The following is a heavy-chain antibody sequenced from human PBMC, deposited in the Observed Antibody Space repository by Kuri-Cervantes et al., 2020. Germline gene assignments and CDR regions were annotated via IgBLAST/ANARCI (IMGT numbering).Heavy chain of an antibody. Sequence: GESLKISCAASGFTFSSYGMHWVRQAPGKGLERVAVISYDGSNKYYADSVKGRFTISRDNSKNTLYLQMNSLRAEDTAVYYCARLDTAMGGRAYWGQGTLVTVSS. J-gene: IGHJ4*02. V-gene: IGHV3-30*03. CDR2: ISYDGSNK. D-gene: IGHD5-18*01. CDR3: ARLDTAMGGRAY. CDR1: GFTFSSYG.